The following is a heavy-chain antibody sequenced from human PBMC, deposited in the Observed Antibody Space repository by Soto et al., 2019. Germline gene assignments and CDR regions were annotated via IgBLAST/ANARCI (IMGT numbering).Heavy chain of an antibody. V-gene: IGHV4-4*02. J-gene: IGHJ4*02. CDR3: ARPGSSWSPGEDY. Sequence: PSETLSLTCAVSGGSISSSNWWYWVRQPPVKVLEWIGEIYHSGSTNYNPSLKSRVTMSVDRSKNQFSLKVNSVTAGDTAVYYCARPGSSWSPGEDYWGPGTLVTVSS. CDR1: GGSISSSNW. D-gene: IGHD6-13*01. CDR2: IYHSGST.